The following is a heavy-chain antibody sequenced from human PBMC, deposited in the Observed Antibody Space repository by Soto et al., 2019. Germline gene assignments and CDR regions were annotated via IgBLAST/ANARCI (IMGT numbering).Heavy chain of an antibody. V-gene: IGHV3-66*01. Sequence: QPGGSLRLSCAASGFTVSSNYMSWVRQAPGKGLEWVSVIYSGGSTYYADSVKGRFTISRDNSKNTLYLQMNSLRAEDTAVYYCARGHYDFWSGYSPFDYWGQGTLVTVSS. CDR3: ARGHYDFWSGYSPFDY. D-gene: IGHD3-3*01. CDR1: GFTVSSNY. J-gene: IGHJ4*02. CDR2: IYSGGST.